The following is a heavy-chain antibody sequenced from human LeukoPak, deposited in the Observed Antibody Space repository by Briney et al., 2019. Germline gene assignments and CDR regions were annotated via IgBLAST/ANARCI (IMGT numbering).Heavy chain of an antibody. CDR3: VRGSYSRDLDY. D-gene: IGHD3-22*01. J-gene: IGHJ4*02. Sequence: PGGSLRLSCAASAFTFSSYWMSWVRQAPGKGLEWVANIKEDGSEQYYVDSLKGRFTISRDNAKNSLYLQMNSLRAEDTAVYCCVRGSYSRDLDYWGQGTLVTVSS. CDR2: IKEDGSEQ. V-gene: IGHV3-7*01. CDR1: AFTFSSYW.